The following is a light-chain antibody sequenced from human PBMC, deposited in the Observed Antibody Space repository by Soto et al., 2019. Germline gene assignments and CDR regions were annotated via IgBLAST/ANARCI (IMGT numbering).Light chain of an antibody. J-gene: IGKJ4*01. Sequence: EIVLTHSPATLSLSPGDRATLSCRASQSVRSDYFAWYQQKPGQAPRVIIFGVSTRATAIPDRFSGSGSGTDFTLTISRMEPEDFALYYCQQYGNSPLTFGGGTKLDXK. CDR3: QQYGNSPLT. CDR1: QSVRSDY. V-gene: IGKV3-20*01. CDR2: GVS.